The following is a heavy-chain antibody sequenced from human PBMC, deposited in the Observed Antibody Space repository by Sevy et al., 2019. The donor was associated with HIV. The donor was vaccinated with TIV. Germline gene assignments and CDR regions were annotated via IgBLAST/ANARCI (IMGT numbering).Heavy chain of an antibody. V-gene: IGHV4-34*01. Sequence: SETLSLTCAVYGGSFSGYYWSWIRQPPGKGLEWIGEINHSGSTNYNPSLKSRVTISVDTSENQFSLKLSSVTAADTAVYYCARVRYGTNGVCSGTDYWGQGTLVTVS. CDR1: GGSFSGYY. CDR3: ARVRYGTNGVCSGTDY. D-gene: IGHD2-8*01. CDR2: INHSGST. J-gene: IGHJ4*02.